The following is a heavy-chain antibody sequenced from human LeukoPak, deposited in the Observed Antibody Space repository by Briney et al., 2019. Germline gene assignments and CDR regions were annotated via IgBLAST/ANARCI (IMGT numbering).Heavy chain of an antibody. CDR2: ISSSGSTI. Sequence: GGSLRLSCAASGFTFSDYYMSWIRQAPGKGLEWVSYISSSGSTIYYADSVKGRFTTSRDNAKNSLYLQMNSLRAEDTAVYYCARAKWPGYSYGVDYWGQGTLVTVSS. CDR3: ARAKWPGYSYGVDY. J-gene: IGHJ4*02. D-gene: IGHD5-18*01. V-gene: IGHV3-11*01. CDR1: GFTFSDYY.